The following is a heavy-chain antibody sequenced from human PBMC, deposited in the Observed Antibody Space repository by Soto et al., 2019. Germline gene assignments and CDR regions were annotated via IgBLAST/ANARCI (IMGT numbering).Heavy chain of an antibody. CDR2: IHFDGSTT. Sequence: PGGSLRLSCAVSGFTVSSYWMHWVRQVPGKGLVWVSRIHFDGSTTHYADSVKGRFTISRDNAKNTLSLQMNSLRAEDTAVYYCARDAYISGYYQFDYWGQGTLVTVSS. V-gene: IGHV3-74*01. CDR3: ARDAYISGYYQFDY. CDR1: GFTVSSYW. J-gene: IGHJ4*02. D-gene: IGHD6-19*01.